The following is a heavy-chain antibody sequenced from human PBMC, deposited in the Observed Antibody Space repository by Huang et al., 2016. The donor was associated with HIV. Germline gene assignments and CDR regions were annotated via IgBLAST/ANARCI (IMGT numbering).Heavy chain of an antibody. D-gene: IGHD2-15*01. J-gene: IGHJ4*02. CDR2: ISYDGRSQ. CDR1: GFKLSGFC. CDR3: AKESRWFSDFDH. Sequence: QVHLVESGGGVVQPGGSLILSGAASGFKLSGFCMHWVRQAPGKGLEGVAVISYDGRSQFYTDSVKGRFTISRDNSDNTLSLQMKGLRPDDTAVYYCAKESRWFSDFDHWGQGVLVSVSS. V-gene: IGHV3-30*18.